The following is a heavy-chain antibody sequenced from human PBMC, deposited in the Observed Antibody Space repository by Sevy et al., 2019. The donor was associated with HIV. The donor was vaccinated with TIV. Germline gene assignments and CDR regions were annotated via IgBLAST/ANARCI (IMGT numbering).Heavy chain of an antibody. CDR2: ISGSGGST. D-gene: IGHD2-15*01. J-gene: IGHJ3*02. CDR3: ASKGYGGIIVFDAFDI. CDR1: GFTFSSYA. V-gene: IGHV3-23*01. Sequence: GGSLRLSCAASGFTFSSYAMSWVRQAPGKGLEWVSAISGSGGSTYYADSVKGRFTISRDNSKNTLYLQMNSLRAEDTAVYYCASKGYGGIIVFDAFDIWGQGTMVTDSS.